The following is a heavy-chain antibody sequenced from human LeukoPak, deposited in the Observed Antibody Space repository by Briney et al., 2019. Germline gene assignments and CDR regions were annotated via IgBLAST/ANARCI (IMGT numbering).Heavy chain of an antibody. J-gene: IGHJ4*02. D-gene: IGHD7-27*01. CDR1: GFTFSGYA. Sequence: PGGSLRLSCAASGFTFSGYAMNWVRQAPGKGLEWVSAISTSGGSTYYADSVKGRFTISRDNSKNTLYLQMNSLRAEDTALYYCAKGRLGDYGDYWGQGTLVTVSS. V-gene: IGHV3-23*01. CDR2: ISTSGGST. CDR3: AKGRLGDYGDY.